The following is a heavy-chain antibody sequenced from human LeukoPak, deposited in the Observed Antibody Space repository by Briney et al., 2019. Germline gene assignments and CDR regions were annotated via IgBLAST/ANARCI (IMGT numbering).Heavy chain of an antibody. Sequence: PSETLSLTCTVSGGSISSSSYYWGWIRQPPGKGLEWIGSIYYSGSTYYNPSLKSRVTISVDTSKNQFSLKLSSVTAADMAVYYCARDWGGYCSSTSCRGWFDPWGQGTLVTVSS. J-gene: IGHJ5*02. V-gene: IGHV4-39*02. D-gene: IGHD2-2*01. CDR3: ARDWGGYCSSTSCRGWFDP. CDR2: IYYSGST. CDR1: GGSISSSSYY.